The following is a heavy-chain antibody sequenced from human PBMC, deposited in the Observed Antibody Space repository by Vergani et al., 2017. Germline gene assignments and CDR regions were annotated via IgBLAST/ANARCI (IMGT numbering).Heavy chain of an antibody. V-gene: IGHV1-2*02. CDR3: ARGDIGVVVAAIDY. CDR2: INPNSGGT. D-gene: IGHD2-15*01. CDR1: GYTFTGYY. Sequence: QVQLVQSGAEVKKPGASVKVSCKTSGYTFTGYYMQWVRQAPGQGLVWMGWINPNSGGTNYAQKFQGRVTMTRDTSISTAYMELSRLRSDDTAVYYCARGDIGVVVAAIDYWGQGTLVTVSS. J-gene: IGHJ4*02.